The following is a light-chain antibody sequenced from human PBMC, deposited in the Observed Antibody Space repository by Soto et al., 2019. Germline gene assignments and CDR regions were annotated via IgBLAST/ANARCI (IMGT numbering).Light chain of an antibody. CDR2: KAS. V-gene: IGKV1-5*03. Sequence: DIQMTQSPSTLSGSVGDRVTITCRASQTISSWLAWYQQKPGKAPKLLIYKASTLKSGVPSRFSGSGSGTEFTLTVTSLQPEDFATYYCQHIDTFRLTFGGGTKVDIK. CDR3: QHIDTFRLT. J-gene: IGKJ4*01. CDR1: QTISSW.